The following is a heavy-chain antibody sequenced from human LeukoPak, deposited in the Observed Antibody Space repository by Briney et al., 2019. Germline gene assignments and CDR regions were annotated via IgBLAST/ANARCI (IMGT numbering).Heavy chain of an antibody. V-gene: IGHV4-59*01. CDR1: GGSFSGYY. Sequence: SETLSLTCTVSGGSFSGYYWSWIRQPPGKGLEWIGYVYNSGSTNYNPSLKSRVTISADTSKNQFSLKLNSVTAADTAMYYCARGLRSRSSGIRFDVFEIWGQGTMLTVSS. J-gene: IGHJ3*02. D-gene: IGHD6-6*01. CDR2: VYNSGST. CDR3: ARGLRSRSSGIRFDVFEI.